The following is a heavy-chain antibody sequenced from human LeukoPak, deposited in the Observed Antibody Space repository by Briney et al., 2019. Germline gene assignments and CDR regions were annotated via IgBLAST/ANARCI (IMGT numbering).Heavy chain of an antibody. D-gene: IGHD3-22*01. CDR1: GFTFSSYG. CDR3: ARDPDYLGYDSSPYWYFDL. Sequence: PGGSLRLSCAASGFTFSSYGMSWVRQAPGKGLEWVSAISGSGGSTYYADSVKGRFTISRDNSKNTLYLQMNSLRAEDTAVYYCARDPDYLGYDSSPYWYFDLWGRGTLVTVSS. V-gene: IGHV3-23*01. J-gene: IGHJ2*01. CDR2: ISGSGGST.